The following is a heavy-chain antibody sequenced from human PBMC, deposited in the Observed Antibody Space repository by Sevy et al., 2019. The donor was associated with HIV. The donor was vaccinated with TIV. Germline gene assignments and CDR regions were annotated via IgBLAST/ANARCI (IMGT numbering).Heavy chain of an antibody. J-gene: IGHJ4*02. CDR3: SKEREVGTVATSYSDY. CDR1: GLTFSKYG. D-gene: IGHD4-17*01. V-gene: IGHV3-30*18. Sequence: GGSLRLSCAASGLTFSKYGIHWVRQAPGKGLEWVAFISNDGSSQYYADSVKGRFTISRDNSKNMLYLQMNSLRLEDAAVYVYSKEREVGTVATSYSDYWGQGTLVTVSS. CDR2: ISNDGSSQ.